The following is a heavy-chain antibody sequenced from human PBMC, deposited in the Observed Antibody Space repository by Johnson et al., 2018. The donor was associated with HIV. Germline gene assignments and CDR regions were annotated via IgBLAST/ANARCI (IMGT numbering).Heavy chain of an antibody. CDR3: AKDGFRLGVVSDFEI. CDR2: IRYDGSNK. CDR1: GFSFSNYG. D-gene: IGHD3-3*01. Sequence: QVQLVESGGGVVQPGGSLRLSCAASGFSFSNYGMHWVRQAPGKGLEWVAFIRYDGSNKYYGDSVKGRFTISRDNSKNTLFLQMNSLRAEDTAVYYCAKDGFRLGVVSDFEIWGQGTRVTVSS. V-gene: IGHV3-30*02. J-gene: IGHJ3*02.